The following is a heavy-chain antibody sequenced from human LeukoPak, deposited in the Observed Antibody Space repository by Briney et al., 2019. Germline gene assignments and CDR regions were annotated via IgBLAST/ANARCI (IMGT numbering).Heavy chain of an antibody. V-gene: IGHV3-7*03. CDR1: GFYFRDHW. D-gene: IGHD6-19*01. Sequence: GGSLRLSCAASGFYFRDHWMDWVRQAPGKGLEWVGHIKTDGSETYYLDSLKGRISISKDNTNNALYLQMNSLRVEDTAVYYCVKNDGWFHLAQWGQGTLVTVSS. CDR2: IKTDGSET. CDR3: VKNDGWFHLAQ. J-gene: IGHJ4*02.